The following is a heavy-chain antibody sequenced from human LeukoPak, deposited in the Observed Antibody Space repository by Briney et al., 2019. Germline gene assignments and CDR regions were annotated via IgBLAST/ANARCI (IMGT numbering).Heavy chain of an antibody. CDR3: AKVNWCSASCADA. Sequence: PGGSLRLSCAASGLTFSSDDMNWVRQAPGKGLEWVSGISGNGYSTYYADSVKGRFTISRDNSKNTLSLQMNSLRAEDTAVYYCAKVNWCSASCADAWGQGSLVTVSS. J-gene: IGHJ4*02. V-gene: IGHV3-23*01. D-gene: IGHD2-2*01. CDR2: ISGNGYST. CDR1: GLTFSSDD.